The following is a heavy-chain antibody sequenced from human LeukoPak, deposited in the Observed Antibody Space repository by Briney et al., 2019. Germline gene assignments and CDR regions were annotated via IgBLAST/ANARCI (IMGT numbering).Heavy chain of an antibody. J-gene: IGHJ4*02. Sequence: GGSLRLSCAASGFTFSSYDMHWVRQATGKGLEWVSAIGTAGDTYYPGSVKGRFTISRENAKNSLYLQMNSLRAGDTAVYYCARGRYYGSGGPTSDYWGQGTLVTVSS. CDR3: ARGRYYGSGGPTSDY. D-gene: IGHD3-10*01. CDR1: GFTFSSYD. CDR2: IGTAGDT. V-gene: IGHV3-13*01.